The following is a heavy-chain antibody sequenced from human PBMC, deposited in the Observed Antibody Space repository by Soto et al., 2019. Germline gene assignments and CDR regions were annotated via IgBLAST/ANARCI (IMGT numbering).Heavy chain of an antibody. CDR1: GGSFSGYY. J-gene: IGHJ4*02. Sequence: SETLSLTCAVYGGSFSGYYWSWIRQPPGKGLEWIGEINHSGSTNYNPSRKSRVTISVDTSKNQFSLKLSSVTAADTAVYYCARGKLSDYVWGSYRYHFDYWGQGTVVTVSS. CDR2: INHSGST. CDR3: ARGKLSDYVWGSYRYHFDY. V-gene: IGHV4-34*01. D-gene: IGHD3-16*02.